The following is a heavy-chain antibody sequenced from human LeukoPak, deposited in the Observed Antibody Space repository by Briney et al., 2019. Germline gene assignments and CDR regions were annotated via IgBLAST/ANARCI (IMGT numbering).Heavy chain of an antibody. Sequence: PGGSLRLSCAASGFTFSSHWMSWVRQAPGKGLEWVANIRQDGSEKYYVDSVKGRFTISRDNAKNSLYLQMNSLRAEDTAVYYCARDLVPPGLFWDYWGQGALVTVSS. D-gene: IGHD2-2*01. V-gene: IGHV3-7*05. CDR1: GFTFSSHW. CDR2: IRQDGSEK. J-gene: IGHJ4*02. CDR3: ARDLVPPGLFWDY.